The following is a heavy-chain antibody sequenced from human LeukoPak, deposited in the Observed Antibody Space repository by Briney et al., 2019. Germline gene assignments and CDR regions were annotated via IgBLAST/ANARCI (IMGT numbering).Heavy chain of an antibody. Sequence: GGSLRLSCAASGFTFNNAWMSWVRQAPGKGLEWVGRIKSKTDGGTTDYAAPVKGRFTISRDDSKNTLYLQMNSLKTEDTAVYYCTTEGLHCSSTSCYASYYYYGMDVWGKGTTVTVSS. D-gene: IGHD2-2*01. CDR1: GFTFNNAW. J-gene: IGHJ6*04. V-gene: IGHV3-15*01. CDR2: IKSKTDGGTT. CDR3: TTEGLHCSSTSCYASYYYYGMDV.